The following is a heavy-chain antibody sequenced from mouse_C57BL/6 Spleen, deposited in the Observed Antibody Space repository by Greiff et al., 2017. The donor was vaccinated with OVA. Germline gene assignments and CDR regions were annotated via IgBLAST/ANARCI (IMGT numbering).Heavy chain of an antibody. J-gene: IGHJ2*01. V-gene: IGHV14-3*01. CDR2: IYPASGNT. D-gene: IGHD1-1*01. CDR1: GFNINNSY. CDR3: ASVCYYNGSSYFED. Sequence: EVQLQQSVAELVRPGASVKLSCTASGFNINNSYIHWVKQRPGQGLEWIGRIYPASGNTKYAAKFQGKATITADTSSNTVCLQISRLTAEDTAIYYCASVCYYNGSSYFEDWGKGTTLTVSS.